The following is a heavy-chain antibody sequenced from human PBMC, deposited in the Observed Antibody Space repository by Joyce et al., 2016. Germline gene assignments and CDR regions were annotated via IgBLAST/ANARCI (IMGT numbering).Heavy chain of an antibody. Sequence: QVQLVQSGAEGKKPGDSVKVSCGTSGYTFTDYYMHWVRQAPGQGLEWMGWINPNNGDSDYAQKFQGRVNLTRDTSIQTAYMELRSLTSDDTALYFCARLKRNSGPHHAFDIWGQGTMVTVFS. CDR1: GYTFTDYY. D-gene: IGHD3-10*01. CDR2: INPNNGDS. V-gene: IGHV1-2*02. CDR3: ARLKRNSGPHHAFDI. J-gene: IGHJ3*02.